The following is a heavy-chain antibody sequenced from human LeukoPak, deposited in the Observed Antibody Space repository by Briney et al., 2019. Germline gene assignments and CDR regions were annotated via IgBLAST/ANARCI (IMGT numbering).Heavy chain of an antibody. J-gene: IGHJ5*02. CDR1: GFTFSNYA. Sequence: GGPLRLSCAASGFTFSNYAMSWVRQAPGKGLEWVSAISGSGGSTYYADSVKGRFTISRDNSKNTLFLQMNSLRAEDTAVYYCAKDPRKSAMVRGVILFDPWGQGTLVTVSS. V-gene: IGHV3-23*01. D-gene: IGHD3-10*01. CDR3: AKDPRKSAMVRGVILFDP. CDR2: ISGSGGST.